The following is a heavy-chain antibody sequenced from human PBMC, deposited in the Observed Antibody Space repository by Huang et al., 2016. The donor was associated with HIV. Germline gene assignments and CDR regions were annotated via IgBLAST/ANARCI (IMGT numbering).Heavy chain of an antibody. Sequence: DVQLVESGGGLGKPGGALRLSCAASDFTFSGYNMNWVRQAQGKGLEWVACISYSGSNIYYADSVKGRFTISRDNAKNSVFLQMNSLRAEDTALYHCARAVQSTLRGFDVWGRGTLVTVSS. CDR3: ARAVQSTLRGFDV. CDR1: DFTFSGYN. D-gene: IGHD2-2*01. V-gene: IGHV3-21*02. CDR2: ISYSGSNI. J-gene: IGHJ3*01.